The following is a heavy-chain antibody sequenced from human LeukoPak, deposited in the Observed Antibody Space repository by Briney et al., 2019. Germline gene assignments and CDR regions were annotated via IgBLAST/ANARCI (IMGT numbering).Heavy chain of an antibody. CDR1: GGSISSYY. V-gene: IGHV4-59*08. D-gene: IGHD2-15*01. Sequence: SETLSLTCTVSGGSISSYYWSWIRQPPGKGLEWIGYIYYSGSTNYNPSLKSRVTISVDTSKNRFSLKLSSVTAADTAVYYCARGVGGYCSGGSCYSEPNWFDPWGQGTLVTVSS. CDR2: IYYSGST. J-gene: IGHJ5*02. CDR3: ARGVGGYCSGGSCYSEPNWFDP.